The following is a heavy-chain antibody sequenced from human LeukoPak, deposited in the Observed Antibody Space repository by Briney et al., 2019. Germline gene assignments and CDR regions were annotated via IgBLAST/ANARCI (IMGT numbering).Heavy chain of an antibody. CDR3: ARSDTAMALGN. CDR2: INWNGGST. Sequence: GGSLRLSXAASGFTFDDYGMSWVRQAPGKGLEWVSGINWNGGSTGYADSVKGRFTISRDNAKNSLYLQMNSLRAEDTALYYCARSDTAMALGNWGQGTLVTVSS. J-gene: IGHJ4*02. CDR1: GFTFDDYG. D-gene: IGHD5-18*01. V-gene: IGHV3-20*04.